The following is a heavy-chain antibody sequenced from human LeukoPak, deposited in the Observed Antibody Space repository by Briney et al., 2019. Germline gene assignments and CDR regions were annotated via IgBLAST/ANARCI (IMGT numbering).Heavy chain of an antibody. D-gene: IGHD4-17*01. V-gene: IGHV4-39*01. CDR1: GFTFSSYA. Sequence: GSLRLSCAASGFTFSSYAMSWVRQPPGKGLEWIGSIYYSGSTYYNPSLKSRVTISVDTSKNQFSLKLSSVTAADTAVYYCARHLRRFYGDSYWYFDLWGRGTLVTVSS. CDR3: ARHLRRFYGDSYWYFDL. CDR2: IYYSGST. J-gene: IGHJ2*01.